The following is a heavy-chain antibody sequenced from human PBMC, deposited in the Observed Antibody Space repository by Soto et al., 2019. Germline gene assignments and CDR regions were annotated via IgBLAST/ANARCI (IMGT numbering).Heavy chain of an antibody. Sequence: QITLKESGPTLVKPTQTLTLTCTFSGFSLSTSGVGVGWIRQPPGKALEWLALIYWDDNKRYSPSLKSRLTITQDTSKNPVVLTITNMDPVDTATYYCARLTRLTTGHWFDPWGQGTLVTVSS. V-gene: IGHV2-5*02. CDR2: IYWDDNK. CDR1: GFSLSTSGVG. CDR3: ARLTRLTTGHWFDP. D-gene: IGHD4-17*01. J-gene: IGHJ5*02.